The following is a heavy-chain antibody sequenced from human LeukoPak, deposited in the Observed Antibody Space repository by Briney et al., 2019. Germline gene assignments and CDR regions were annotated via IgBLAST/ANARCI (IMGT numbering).Heavy chain of an antibody. CDR3: ARNAQRDYRYYYYYMDV. Sequence: SETLSLTCGVYGGPFSGYYWSWIRQPPGMGLEWIGEITPSGSTNYNPSLKSRVTISVNMSRNQFSLKLSSVTAADTAVYYCARNAQRDYRYYYYYMDVWGEGTTVTVSS. V-gene: IGHV4-34*01. D-gene: IGHD3-10*01. CDR2: ITPSGST. J-gene: IGHJ6*03. CDR1: GGPFSGYY.